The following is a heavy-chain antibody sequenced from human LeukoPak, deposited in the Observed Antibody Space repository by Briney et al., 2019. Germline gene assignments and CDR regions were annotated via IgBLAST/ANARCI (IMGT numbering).Heavy chain of an antibody. CDR3: ARSVLDIVVVPAATSYYYYYYMDV. CDR1: GGSISSYY. CDR2: IDISGST. Sequence: SETLSLTCTVSGGSISSYYWSWIRQPAGKGLEWIGRIDISGSTKYKSSLKSRVTMSVDTSKNQFSLKMRSVTATDTAVYYCARSVLDIVVVPAATSYYYYYYMDVWGKGTTVTVSS. D-gene: IGHD2-2*03. V-gene: IGHV4-4*07. J-gene: IGHJ6*03.